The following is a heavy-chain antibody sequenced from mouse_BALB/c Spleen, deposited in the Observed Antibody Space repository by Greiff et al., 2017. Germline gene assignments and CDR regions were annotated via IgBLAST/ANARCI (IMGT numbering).Heavy chain of an antibody. V-gene: IGHV5-17*02. Sequence: EVMLVESGGGLVQPGGSRKLSCAASGFTFSSFGMHWVRQAPEKGLEWVAYISSGSSTIYYADTVKGRFTISRDNPKNTLFLQMTSLRSEDTAMYYCAVKYGNYLHAMDYWGQVTSVTVSS. D-gene: IGHD2-10*02. J-gene: IGHJ4*01. CDR2: ISSGSSTI. CDR1: GFTFSSFG. CDR3: AVKYGNYLHAMDY.